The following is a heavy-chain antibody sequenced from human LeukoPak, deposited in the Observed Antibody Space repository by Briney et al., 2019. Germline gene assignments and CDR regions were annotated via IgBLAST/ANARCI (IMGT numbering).Heavy chain of an antibody. CDR1: GGPISSYY. D-gene: IGHD3-10*01. CDR2: IDYTGST. Sequence: SETLSLTCTVSGGPISSYYWSWIRQPPGKGLEWIGYIDYTGSTNYNPSLKSRVTISVDGSKNQFSLKLSSVTAADTAVYYCARHPYYRIAAGYYFDYWGQGTLVTVSS. J-gene: IGHJ4*02. V-gene: IGHV4-59*01. CDR3: ARHPYYRIAAGYYFDY.